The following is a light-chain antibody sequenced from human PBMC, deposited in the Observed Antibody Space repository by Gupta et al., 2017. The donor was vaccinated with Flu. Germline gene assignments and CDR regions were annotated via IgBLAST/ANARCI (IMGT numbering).Light chain of an antibody. CDR3: MRRTQPWT. J-gene: IGKJ1*01. V-gene: IGKV2-30*01. Sequence: GTRGPAATISWRSKKSLVNDDRIYLKTWYQRRAGQSPRRLIYEVSREDSGVENRIGSGASAAYFTKIISRVEAEVVGFYCCMRRTQPWTFGQGTRLEIK. CDR1: KSLVNDDRIYL. CDR2: EVS.